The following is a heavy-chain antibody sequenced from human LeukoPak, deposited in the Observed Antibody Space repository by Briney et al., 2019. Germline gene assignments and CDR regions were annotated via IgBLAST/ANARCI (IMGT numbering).Heavy chain of an antibody. V-gene: IGHV3-64*04. D-gene: IGHD3-10*01. CDR2: VSSIGGST. CDR1: GFTFSSYV. CDR3: ARAGEWFGELPYFDY. Sequence: GGSLRLSCSASGFTFSSYVMFWVRQAPGKGLEYVSAVSSIGGSTYYADSVKGRFTISRDNSKNTLYLQMISLRPEDTAVYYCARAGEWFGELPYFDYWGQGTLVTVSS. J-gene: IGHJ4*02.